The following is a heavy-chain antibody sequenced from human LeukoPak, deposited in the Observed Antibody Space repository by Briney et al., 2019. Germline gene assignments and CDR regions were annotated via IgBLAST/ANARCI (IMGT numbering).Heavy chain of an antibody. J-gene: IGHJ4*02. Sequence: SETLSLTCTVSGGSITSYYWSWFRQPPGKGLEWIGYIYASGSTNYNPSLKSRVTISVDTSKNQFSLKLSSVTAADTAVYYCARGHSSGWYYSDNWGQGTLVTVSS. V-gene: IGHV4-4*09. CDR2: IYASGST. CDR1: GGSITSYY. CDR3: ARGHSSGWYYSDN. D-gene: IGHD6-19*01.